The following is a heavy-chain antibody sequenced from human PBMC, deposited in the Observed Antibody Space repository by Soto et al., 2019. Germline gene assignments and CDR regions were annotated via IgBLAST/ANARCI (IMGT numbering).Heavy chain of an antibody. D-gene: IGHD2-15*01. CDR2: IKSKTDGGTT. CDR1: GFTFSNAW. V-gene: IGHV3-15*07. J-gene: IGHJ4*02. Sequence: PGGYLRLSCAASGFTFSNAWMNWVRQAPGKGLEWVGRIKSKTDGGTTDYAAPVKGRFTISRDDSKNTLYLQMNSLKTEDTAVYYFTTRIVVAATRDYWGQGTLVPVSS. CDR3: TTRIVVAATRDY.